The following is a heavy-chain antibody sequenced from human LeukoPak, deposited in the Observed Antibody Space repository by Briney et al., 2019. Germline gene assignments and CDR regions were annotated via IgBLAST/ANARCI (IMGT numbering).Heavy chain of an antibody. CDR3: ASRGDYYYGMDV. J-gene: IGHJ6*02. V-gene: IGHV3-11*01. Sequence: GGSLTLSCAASGFTFSDYYMSWIRQAPGKGLEWVSYISSSGSSIYYADSVKGRFTISRDNAKNSLYLQMNSLRAEDTAVYYCASRGDYYYGMDVWGQGTTVTVSS. CDR1: GFTFSDYY. CDR2: ISSSGSSI. D-gene: IGHD3-10*01.